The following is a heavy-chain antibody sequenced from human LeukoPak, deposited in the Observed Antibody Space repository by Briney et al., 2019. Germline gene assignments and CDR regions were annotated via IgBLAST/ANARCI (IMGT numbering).Heavy chain of an antibody. D-gene: IGHD1-1*01. Sequence: PGGSLRLSCAASGFTFSSYWMSWVRQAPGKGLEWVANIKQDGSEKYYVDSVKGRFTISRDNAKNSLYLQMNSMRAEDTAVYYCAREEGIVQAYYYYYYGMDVWGQGTTVTVSS. CDR1: GFTFSSYW. CDR3: AREEGIVQAYYYYYYGMDV. V-gene: IGHV3-7*01. J-gene: IGHJ6*02. CDR2: IKQDGSEK.